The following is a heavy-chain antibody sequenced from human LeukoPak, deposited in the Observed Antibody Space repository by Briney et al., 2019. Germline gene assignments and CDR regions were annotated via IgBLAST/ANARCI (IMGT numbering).Heavy chain of an antibody. J-gene: IGHJ6*02. CDR2: INPNSGGT. D-gene: IGHD1-26*01. Sequence: ASVKVSCKASGYTFTGYYMHWVRQAPGQGLEWMGWINPNSGGTNYAQKFQGRVTMTRDTSISTAYMELSGLRSDDTAVYYCARACSGSYYCYYYYGMDVWGQGTTVTVSS. CDR3: ARACSGSYYCYYYYGMDV. V-gene: IGHV1-2*02. CDR1: GYTFTGYY.